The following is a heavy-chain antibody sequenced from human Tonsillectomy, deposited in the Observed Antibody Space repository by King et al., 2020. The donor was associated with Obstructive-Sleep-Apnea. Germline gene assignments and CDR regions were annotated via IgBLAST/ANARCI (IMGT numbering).Heavy chain of an antibody. CDR3: ASDRTWIQLWSD. J-gene: IGHJ4*02. CDR1: GGSISSGDYY. CDR2: IYYSGST. D-gene: IGHD5-18*01. V-gene: IGHV4-30-4*01. Sequence: VQLQESGPGLLKPSQTLSLTCTVSGGSISSGDYYWSWIRQPPGKGLEWIGYIYYSGSTYYNPSLKSRVTISVDTSKNQFSLKLSSVTAADTAVYYCASDRTWIQLWSDWGQGTLVTVSS.